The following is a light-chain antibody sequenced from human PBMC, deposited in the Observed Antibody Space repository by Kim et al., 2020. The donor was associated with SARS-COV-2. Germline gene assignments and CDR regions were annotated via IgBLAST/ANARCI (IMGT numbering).Light chain of an antibody. J-gene: IGKJ3*01. Sequence: ASVGDRVTITCRASQVISNYLAWFQQEPDEAPKSLLYAASSLQSGVPSKFSGSGSGTDFTLTICGLQPEDFATYYCQQYNSYPPPFGPGSKVDIK. V-gene: IGKV1-16*02. CDR2: AAS. CDR3: QQYNSYPPP. CDR1: QVISNY.